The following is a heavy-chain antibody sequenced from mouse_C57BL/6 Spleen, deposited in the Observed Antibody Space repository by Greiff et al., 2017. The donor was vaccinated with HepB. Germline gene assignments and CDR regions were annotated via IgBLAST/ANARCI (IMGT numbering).Heavy chain of an antibody. J-gene: IGHJ2*01. CDR2: IYPGSGST. CDR3: ARVTTVVAPYYFDY. Sequence: VQLQQPGAELVKPGASVKMSCKASGYTFTSYWITWVKQRPGQGLEWIGDIYPGSGSTNYNEKFKSKATLTVDTSSSTAYMQLCSLTSEDSAVYYCARVTTVVAPYYFDYWGQGTTLTVSS. V-gene: IGHV1-55*01. D-gene: IGHD1-1*01. CDR1: GYTFTSYW.